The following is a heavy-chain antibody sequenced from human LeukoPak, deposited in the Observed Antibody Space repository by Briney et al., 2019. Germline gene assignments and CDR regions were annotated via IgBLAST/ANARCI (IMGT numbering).Heavy chain of an antibody. J-gene: IGHJ4*02. Sequence: GGSLKLSCAASGFTFSSYSMNWVRQAPGKGLEWVSSISSTSAYIYYADSVKGRFPISRDNAKNSLYLQLNSLSAEDTAVYYCARDFVVVAAATSLDYWGQGTLVTVSS. CDR3: ARDFVVVAAATSLDY. D-gene: IGHD2-2*01. V-gene: IGHV3-21*01. CDR1: GFTFSSYS. CDR2: ISSTSAYI.